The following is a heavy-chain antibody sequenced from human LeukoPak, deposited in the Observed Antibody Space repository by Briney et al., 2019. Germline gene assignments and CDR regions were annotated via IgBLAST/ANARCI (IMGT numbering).Heavy chain of an antibody. Sequence: GGSLRLSCAASGFTIRSNYMSWVRQAPGRGLEWVSVIYSGGNTYYADSVKGRFTFSKDNSKNTLYLQMTNLRVKDTAVYYCARGVGQDAFDIWGQGTMVTVSS. D-gene: IGHD1-26*01. CDR2: IYSGGNT. CDR1: GFTIRSNY. CDR3: ARGVGQDAFDI. J-gene: IGHJ3*02. V-gene: IGHV3-53*01.